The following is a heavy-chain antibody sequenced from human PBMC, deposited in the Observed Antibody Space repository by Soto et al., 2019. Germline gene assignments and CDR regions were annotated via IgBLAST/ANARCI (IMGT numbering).Heavy chain of an antibody. CDR2: MYYNVGT. V-gene: IGHV4-39*01. Sequence: PSETLSLTCIVSGSSISSSGYYWGWIRQPPGKGLEWIASMYYNVGTYYNPSLTSRVTISVDTSANQFSLKLRSVTAADTAVYCCARRPSRHWVDYWGQGTLVTVSS. D-gene: IGHD3-16*01. CDR1: GSSISSSGYY. CDR3: ARRPSRHWVDY. J-gene: IGHJ4*02.